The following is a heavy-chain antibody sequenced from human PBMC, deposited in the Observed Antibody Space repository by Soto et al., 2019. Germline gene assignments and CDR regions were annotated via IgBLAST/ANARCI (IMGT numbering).Heavy chain of an antibody. Sequence: SVKVSCKASGYTFTSQNMHWVRQAPGQGLEWMGGIIPIFGTANYAQKFQGRVTITADESTSTAYMELSSLRSEDTAVYYCARVGYSSGWEDEASNYYYYGMDVWGQGTTVTVSS. V-gene: IGHV1-69*13. J-gene: IGHJ6*02. CDR1: GYTFTSQN. CDR3: ARVGYSSGWEDEASNYYYYGMDV. CDR2: IIPIFGTA. D-gene: IGHD6-25*01.